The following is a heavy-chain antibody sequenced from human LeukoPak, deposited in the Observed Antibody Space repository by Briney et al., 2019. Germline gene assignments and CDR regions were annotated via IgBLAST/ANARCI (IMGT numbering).Heavy chain of an antibody. V-gene: IGHV3-30-3*01. Sequence: GGSLRLSCAASGFTFSRHAMHWVRQATGKGLEWVAVISYDGSNKDYADSVKGRFTVSRDNSKNTLYLQFSSLRAEDTAVFYCARSAGDPHAFDVWGQGTMVTVSS. CDR1: GFTFSRHA. CDR3: ARSAGDPHAFDV. CDR2: ISYDGSNK. D-gene: IGHD4-17*01. J-gene: IGHJ3*01.